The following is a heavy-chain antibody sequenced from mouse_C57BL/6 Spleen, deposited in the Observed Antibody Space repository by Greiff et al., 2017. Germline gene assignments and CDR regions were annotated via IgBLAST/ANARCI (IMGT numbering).Heavy chain of an antibody. CDR2: ISDGGSYT. D-gene: IGHD1-1*01. CDR1: GFTFSSYA. CDR3: ARDGSRYYFDY. V-gene: IGHV5-4*01. J-gene: IGHJ2*01. Sequence: DVKLQESGGGLVKPGGSLKLSCAASGFTFSSYAMSWVRQTPEKRLEWVATISDGGSYTYYPDNVKGRFTISRDNAKNNLYLQMSHLKSEDTAMYYCARDGSRYYFDYWGQGTTLTVSS.